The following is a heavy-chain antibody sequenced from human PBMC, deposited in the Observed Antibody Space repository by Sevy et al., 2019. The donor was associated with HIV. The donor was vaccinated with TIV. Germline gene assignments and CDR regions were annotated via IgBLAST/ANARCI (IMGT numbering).Heavy chain of an antibody. CDR1: GFTFSSYW. Sequence: GGSLRLSCAASGFTFSSYWMHWVRQAPGKGLVWVSRINSDGSSTHYADSVKGRFTISRDNAKNTLYLQMNRLRAEDTAVYYCARGCGGDCAGAFDIWGQGTMVTVS. V-gene: IGHV3-74*01. J-gene: IGHJ3*02. D-gene: IGHD2-21*02. CDR3: ARGCGGDCAGAFDI. CDR2: INSDGSST.